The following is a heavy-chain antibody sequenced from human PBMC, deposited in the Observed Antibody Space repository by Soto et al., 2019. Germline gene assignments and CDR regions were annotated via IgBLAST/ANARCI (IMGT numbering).Heavy chain of an antibody. D-gene: IGHD3-10*01. CDR3: ARDDYYGSGSHDY. Sequence: PGGSLRLSCAASGFTFSSYGMHWVRQAPGKGLEWVAGIWHDGSNKFHTDSVKGRFTISRDNSNNTLYLQMNSLTGEDTAVYYCARDDYYGSGSHDYWGQGTLVTVSS. J-gene: IGHJ4*02. V-gene: IGHV3-33*01. CDR2: IWHDGSNK. CDR1: GFTFSSYG.